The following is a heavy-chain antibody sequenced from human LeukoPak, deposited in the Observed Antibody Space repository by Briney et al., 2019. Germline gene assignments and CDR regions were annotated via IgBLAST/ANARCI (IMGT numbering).Heavy chain of an antibody. J-gene: IGHJ4*02. D-gene: IGHD3-22*01. Sequence: ASVKVSCKASGYTFTSYCISWVRQAPGQGLEWMGWISGYNGHTKYAQKFQGRVTMTTDTSTSTAYMELRSLTSDDTAVFYCARGLPPRRNYDSSGYYSYYFDYWGQGTLVTVSS. CDR3: ARGLPPRRNYDSSGYYSYYFDY. CDR2: ISGYNGHT. V-gene: IGHV1-18*01. CDR1: GYTFTSYC.